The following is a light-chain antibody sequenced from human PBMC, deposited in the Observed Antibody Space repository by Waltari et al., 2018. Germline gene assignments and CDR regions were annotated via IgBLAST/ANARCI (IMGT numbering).Light chain of an antibody. CDR2: LGS. J-gene: IGKJ2*01. CDR3: MQARQTPFT. CDR1: QSLRHLNGYNY. Sequence: EIVMTQSPLSLSVTPGEPASISCRSSQSLRHLNGYNYLACYLQKPAQSPKLLIYLGSSRASGVPGRFTGSRSGTDFTLLISRVEADDVGIYYCMQARQTPFTFGKGTKLEI. V-gene: IGKV2-28*01.